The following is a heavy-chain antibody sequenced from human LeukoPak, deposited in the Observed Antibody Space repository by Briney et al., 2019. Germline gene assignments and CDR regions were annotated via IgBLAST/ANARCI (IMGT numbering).Heavy chain of an antibody. V-gene: IGHV4-59*01. D-gene: IGHD3-10*01. CDR1: GGSISSYY. CDR3: ARGSYYDFDY. J-gene: IGHJ4*02. Sequence: SETLSLTCTVSGGSISSYYWSWIRQPPGKGLEWIEYIYYSGSTNYNPSLKSRVTISVDTSKNQFSLKLSSVTAADTAVYYCARGSYYDFDYWGQGTLVTVSS. CDR2: IYYSGST.